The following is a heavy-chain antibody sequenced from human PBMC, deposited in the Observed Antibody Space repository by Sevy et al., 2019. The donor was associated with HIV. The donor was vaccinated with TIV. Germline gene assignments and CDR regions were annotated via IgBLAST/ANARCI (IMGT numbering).Heavy chain of an antibody. V-gene: IGHV3-15*01. CDR2: IKSKIEGETK. D-gene: IGHD3-10*01. CDR1: GFTFSDLW. Sequence: GESLKISCAVSGFTFSDLWMTWVRQAPGKGLEWVGRIKSKIEGETKDYAAPVNGRFTISRDDSKSTVSLHMNSLKTEDTAVYYCTTDSITRDDAYDVWGQGTMVTVS. CDR3: TTDSITRDDAYDV. J-gene: IGHJ3*01.